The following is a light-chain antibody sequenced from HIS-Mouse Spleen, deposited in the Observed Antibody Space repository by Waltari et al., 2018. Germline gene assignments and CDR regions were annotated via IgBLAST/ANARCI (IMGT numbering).Light chain of an antibody. J-gene: IGLJ2*01. CDR2: EDS. CDR3: YSTDSSGNHRV. Sequence: SYELTQPPSVSVSPGQTARITCSGDALPKKYAYWYQQKSGQAPVLVIYEDSKPPSGITERFSGSSSGTMATLTISGAQVEDEADYYCYSTDSSGNHRVFGGGTKLTVL. V-gene: IGLV3-10*01. CDR1: ALPKKY.